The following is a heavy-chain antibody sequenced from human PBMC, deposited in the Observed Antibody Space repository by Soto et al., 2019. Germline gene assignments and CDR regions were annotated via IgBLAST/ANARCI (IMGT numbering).Heavy chain of an antibody. V-gene: IGHV1-18*01. CDR1: GYTFTDYG. J-gene: IGHJ6*02. CDR3: ARAEKCSGGRCYSYFYYGMDV. Sequence: ASVKVSCKPSGYTFTDYGLTWVRQAPGQGLEWMGWISTYNGNTNYAQKLQGRVTMTTDTSTSTAYMELRSLRSDDTAVYYCARAEKCSGGRCYSYFYYGMDVWG. CDR2: ISTYNGNT. D-gene: IGHD2-15*01.